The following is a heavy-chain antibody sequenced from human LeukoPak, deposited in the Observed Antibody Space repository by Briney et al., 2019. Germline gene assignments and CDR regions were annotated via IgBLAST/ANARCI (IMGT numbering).Heavy chain of an antibody. CDR3: VKGGVYSSGYYDH. V-gene: IGHV3-64D*09. D-gene: IGHD6-19*01. Sequence: GGSLRLSCSASGFTFNSYAMYWVRQAPGRGLEFVSAVSSSGVNTYYADSAKGRFIISRDISKNTLYLQMTSLRSEDAAVYYCVKGGVYSSGYYDHWGQGTLVTVSS. CDR1: GFTFNSYA. CDR2: VSSSGVNT. J-gene: IGHJ4*02.